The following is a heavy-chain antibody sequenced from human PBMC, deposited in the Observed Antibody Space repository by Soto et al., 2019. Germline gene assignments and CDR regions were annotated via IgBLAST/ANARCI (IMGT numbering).Heavy chain of an antibody. Sequence: QVQLQESGPGLVKPSQTLSLTCTVSGGSISSGGYYWSWNRQHPGKGLEGIGYIYYSGSTYYKPSLKRXXTXSXXTSKNHWSLKLSSVTAADTAVYYCARDNGCGPIDYWGQGTLVTVSS. D-gene: IGHD2-8*01. CDR2: IYYSGST. CDR1: GGSISSGGYY. V-gene: IGHV4-31*03. CDR3: ARDNGCGPIDY. J-gene: IGHJ4*02.